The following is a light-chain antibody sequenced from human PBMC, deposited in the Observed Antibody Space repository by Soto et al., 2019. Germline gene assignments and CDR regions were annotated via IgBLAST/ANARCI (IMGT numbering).Light chain of an antibody. CDR2: QVT. Sequence: QSALTQPPSASGSPGQSVTISCTGTSSDVGAFNFVSWYQQHPGKAPKLMIYQVTKRPSGVPDRFSASKSGNTASLTVSGLQAEDEADYYCSSNAVHSVDVFGTGTKLTVL. J-gene: IGLJ1*01. CDR1: SSDVGAFNF. CDR3: SSNAVHSVDV. V-gene: IGLV2-8*01.